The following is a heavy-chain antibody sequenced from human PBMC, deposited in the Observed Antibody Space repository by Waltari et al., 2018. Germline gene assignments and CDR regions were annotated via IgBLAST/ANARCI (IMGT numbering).Heavy chain of an antibody. CDR2: IKQDGSEK. V-gene: IGHV3-7*01. CDR3: ARDRPHDY. Sequence: EVQLVESGGGLVQPGGSLRLSCVASGFIFSSYWMSWVRQAPGKGLEWVANIKQDGSEKYYVDSVKCRFTISRDNAKNSLYLQMNSLRAEDTAVYYCARDRPHDYWGQGTLVTVSS. J-gene: IGHJ4*02. CDR1: GFIFSSYW.